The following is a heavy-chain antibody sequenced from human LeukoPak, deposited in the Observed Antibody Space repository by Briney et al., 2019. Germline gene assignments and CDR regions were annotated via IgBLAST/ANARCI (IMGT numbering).Heavy chain of an antibody. D-gene: IGHD2-2*01. V-gene: IGHV3-23*01. Sequence: GGSLRLSCAASGFTFSSYAMSWVRQAPGKGLEWVSGICGSGGSTYYADLVKGRFTISRDDSKNTLYLQKNSQRPEDTAVYYCAKKADTSCYDRKHFWGQGTLVTVSS. CDR2: ICGSGGST. J-gene: IGHJ4*02. CDR3: AKKADTSCYDRKHF. CDR1: GFTFSSYA.